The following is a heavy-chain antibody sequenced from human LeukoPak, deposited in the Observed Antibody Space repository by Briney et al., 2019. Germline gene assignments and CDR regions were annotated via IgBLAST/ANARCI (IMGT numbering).Heavy chain of an antibody. CDR3: ATKGLPLTPFDY. Sequence: GASVKVSCKVSGYTLTELSMHWVRQAPGKGLEWMGGFDPEDGETIYAQKFQSRVTMTEDTSTDTAYMELSSLRSEDTAAYYCATKGLPLTPFDYWGQGTLVTVSS. V-gene: IGHV1-24*01. CDR2: FDPEDGET. CDR1: GYTLTELS. D-gene: IGHD5-18*01. J-gene: IGHJ4*02.